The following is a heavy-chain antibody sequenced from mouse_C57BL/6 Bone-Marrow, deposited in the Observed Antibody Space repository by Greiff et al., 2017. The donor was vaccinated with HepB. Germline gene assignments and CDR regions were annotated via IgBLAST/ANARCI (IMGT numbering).Heavy chain of an antibody. D-gene: IGHD1-1*01. CDR1: GYTFTSYG. Sequence: VQLQQSGAELARPGASVKLSCKASGYTFTSYGISWVKQRTGQGLEWIGEIYPRSGNTYYNEKFKGKATLTADKSSSTAYMELRSLTSEDSAVYFCARPYYYTWFAYWGQGTLVTVSA. J-gene: IGHJ3*01. V-gene: IGHV1-81*01. CDR2: IYPRSGNT. CDR3: ARPYYYTWFAY.